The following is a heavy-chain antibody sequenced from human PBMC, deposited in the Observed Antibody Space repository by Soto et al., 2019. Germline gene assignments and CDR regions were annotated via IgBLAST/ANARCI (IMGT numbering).Heavy chain of an antibody. V-gene: IGHV4-4*07. D-gene: IGHD3-3*01. CDR1: PGSRTSYY. J-gene: IGHJ5*02. CDR2: VYSSGGT. Sequence: SESRSFTCTLAPGSRTSYYCTCIRHPARKGLEWIGRVYSSGGTHYNPSLKSRVTISLDTSKNQFSLRLLSVTDADTAVYFCARGQRFSYWLDTWGQGTLVTVSS. CDR3: ARGQRFSYWLDT.